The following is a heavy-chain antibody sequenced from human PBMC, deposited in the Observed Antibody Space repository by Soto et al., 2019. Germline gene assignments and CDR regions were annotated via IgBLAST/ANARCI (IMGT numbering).Heavy chain of an antibody. CDR1: GGSISSGGCY. D-gene: IGHD6-13*01. CDR3: ARGLSSARGWFDP. V-gene: IGHV4-31*03. CDR2: IYYSGST. J-gene: IGHJ5*02. Sequence: QVQLQESGPGLVKPSQTLSLTCSVSGGSISSGGCYWRWIRQHPGKRLEWIGYIYYSGSTYYNPSFNSRVNISVHTSKNQCPIKLSSVTAAATAVYYCARGLSSARGWFDPWGQGTLVTVSS.